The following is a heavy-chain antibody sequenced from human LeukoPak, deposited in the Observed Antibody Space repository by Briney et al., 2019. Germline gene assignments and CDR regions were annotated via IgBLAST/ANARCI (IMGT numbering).Heavy chain of an antibody. V-gene: IGHV3-30*04. D-gene: IGHD2-2*01. CDR3: ARGRTPYCRSTTCYARLDY. CDR1: GFTFSNHA. Sequence: GGSLRLSCAASGFTFSNHAMHWVCQGPGKGLEWVALISFDESTNYYADSVKGRFTISRDNSKNTQYLQMNSLRPEDTAVYYCARGRTPYCRSTTCYARLDYWGQGTLVTVSS. J-gene: IGHJ4*02. CDR2: ISFDESTN.